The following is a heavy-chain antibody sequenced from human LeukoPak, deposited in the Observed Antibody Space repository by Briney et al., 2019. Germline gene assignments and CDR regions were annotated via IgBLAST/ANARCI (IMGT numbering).Heavy chain of an antibody. CDR2: ISWNSGSI. V-gene: IGHV3-9*01. D-gene: IGHD3-22*01. Sequence: PGGSLRLSCAASGFTFDDYAMPWVRQAPGKGLEWVSGISWNSGSIGYADSVKGRFTISRDNAKNSPYLQMNSLRAEDTALYYCAKGSSYYYDSSGYYSGPDYWGQGTLVTVSS. J-gene: IGHJ4*02. CDR1: GFTFDDYA. CDR3: AKGSSYYYDSSGYYSGPDY.